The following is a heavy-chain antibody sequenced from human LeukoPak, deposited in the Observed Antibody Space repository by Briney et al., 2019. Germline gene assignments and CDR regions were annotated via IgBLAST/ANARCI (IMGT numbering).Heavy chain of an antibody. V-gene: IGHV3-30*18. CDR3: AKDAKWSYGAFDI. CDR2: ISYDGSNK. J-gene: IGHJ3*02. D-gene: IGHD1-26*01. Sequence: GRSLRLSCAASGFTFGSYGMHWVRQAPGKGLEWVAVISYDGSNKYYADSVKGRFTISRDNSKNTLYLQMNSLRAEDTAVYYCAKDAKWSYGAFDIWGQGTMVTVSS. CDR1: GFTFGSYG.